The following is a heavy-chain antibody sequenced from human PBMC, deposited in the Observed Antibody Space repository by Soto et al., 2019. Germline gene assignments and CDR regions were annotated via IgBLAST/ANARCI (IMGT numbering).Heavy chain of an antibody. Sequence: QVQLVQSGAEVKEPGSSVNVSCKTSGGTFGNTAVTWVRQVPGQGLEWIGGIVPLFGTANYAQKFRGRVMITADESTSTAYMALSSLRSDDTAIDYCARYGDPGYSFWSGPLGGGRFDPWGQGTLVTVSS. CDR2: IVPLFGTA. V-gene: IGHV1-69*12. D-gene: IGHD3-3*01. CDR1: GGTFGNTA. J-gene: IGHJ5*02. CDR3: ARYGDPGYSFWSGPLGGGRFDP.